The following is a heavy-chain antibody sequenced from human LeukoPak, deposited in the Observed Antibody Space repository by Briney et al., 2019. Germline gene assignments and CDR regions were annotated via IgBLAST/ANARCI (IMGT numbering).Heavy chain of an antibody. V-gene: IGHV3-21*01. CDR2: ISSSRSYI. J-gene: IGHJ3*02. CDR1: GFTFRSYG. Sequence: PGGSPRLSCAASGFTFRSYGMNWVRQAPGKGLEWVSSISSSRSYIYYADSVKDRFTISRDNAKNSLYLQMNSLRAEDTAVYYCARDAFDIWGQGTMVTVSS. CDR3: ARDAFDI.